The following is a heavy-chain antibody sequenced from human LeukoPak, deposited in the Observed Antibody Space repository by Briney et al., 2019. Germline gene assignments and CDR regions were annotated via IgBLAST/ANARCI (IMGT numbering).Heavy chain of an antibody. CDR1: GFTFSSYS. D-gene: IGHD3-10*01. V-gene: IGHV3-21*01. CDR2: ISSSSSYI. Sequence: GGSLRLSCAASGFTFSSYSMNWVRQAPGKGLEWVSSISSSSSYIYYADSVKGRFTISRDNAKNSLYLQMNSLRAEDTAVYYCAREVDYYGSGSAGWFGPWGQGTLVTVSS. CDR3: AREVDYYGSGSAGWFGP. J-gene: IGHJ5*02.